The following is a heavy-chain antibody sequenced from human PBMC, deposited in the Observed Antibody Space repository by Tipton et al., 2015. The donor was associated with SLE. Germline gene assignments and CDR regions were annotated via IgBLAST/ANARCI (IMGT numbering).Heavy chain of an antibody. D-gene: IGHD5-18*01. CDR1: GGTFSSYA. V-gene: IGHV1-2*02. CDR3: ARDLGYSYGYDYYYYGMDV. CDR2: INPNSGGT. J-gene: IGHJ6*02. Sequence: QLVQSGAEVKKPGSSVKVSCKASGGTFSSYAISWVRQAPGQGLEWMGWINPNSGGTNYAQKFQGRVTMTRDTSISTAYMELSRLRSDDTAVYYCARDLGYSYGYDYYYYGMDVWGQGTTVTVSS.